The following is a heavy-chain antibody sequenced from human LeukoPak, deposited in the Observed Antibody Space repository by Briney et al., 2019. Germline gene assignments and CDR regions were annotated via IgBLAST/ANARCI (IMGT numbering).Heavy chain of an antibody. CDR1: GFTFSSYA. Sequence: GGSLRLSCAASGFTFSSYAMHWVRQAPGKGQEYVSAISSNGGSTYYANSVKGRFTISRDNSKNTLYLQMGSLRAEDMAVYYCARGGRYSYYDSSGFIRPLDVWGQGTTVTVSS. D-gene: IGHD3-22*01. J-gene: IGHJ6*02. CDR2: ISSNGGST. CDR3: ARGGRYSYYDSSGFIRPLDV. V-gene: IGHV3-64*01.